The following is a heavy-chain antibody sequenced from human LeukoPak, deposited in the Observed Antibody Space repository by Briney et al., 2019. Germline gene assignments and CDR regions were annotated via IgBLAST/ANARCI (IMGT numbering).Heavy chain of an antibody. CDR1: GGYISSSSYY. D-gene: IGHD4-17*01. Sequence: SETLSLTCTVSGGYISSSSYYWGWIRQPPGKGLEWMGSIYYSGSTYYNPSLKSRVTISVDTSKNQFSLKLSSVTAADTAVYYCARAGRDYGDYGAGDYWGQGTLVTVSS. CDR3: ARAGRDYGDYGAGDY. V-gene: IGHV4-39*07. CDR2: IYYSGST. J-gene: IGHJ4*02.